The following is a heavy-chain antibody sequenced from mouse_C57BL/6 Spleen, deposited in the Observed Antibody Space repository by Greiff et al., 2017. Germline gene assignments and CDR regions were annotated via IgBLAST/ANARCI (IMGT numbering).Heavy chain of an antibody. D-gene: IGHD3-3*01. CDR1: GFTFSDYG. CDR3: AREGTGY. CDR2: ISSGSSTI. V-gene: IGHV5-17*01. Sequence: EVMLVESGGGLVKPGGSLKLSCAASGFTFSDYGMHWVRQAPEKGLGWVAYISSGSSTIYYADTVKGRFTISRDNAKNTLFLQMTSLRAEDTAMYYCAREGTGYWGQRTSVTGSS. J-gene: IGHJ4*01.